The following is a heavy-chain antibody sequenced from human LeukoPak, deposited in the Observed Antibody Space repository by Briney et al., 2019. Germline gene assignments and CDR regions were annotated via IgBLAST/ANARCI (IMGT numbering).Heavy chain of an antibody. V-gene: IGHV3-73*01. CDR1: GFTFSDST. CDR3: TRLSRFGSGTFDAFDI. Sequence: PGGSLKLSCAASGFTFSDSTMHWVRQASGEGLEWVGRIRNKADSYATAYAASVKGRFTISRDDSKNTASLQVNSLKTEDTAVYYCTRLSRFGSGTFDAFDIWGQGTMVTVSS. J-gene: IGHJ3*02. CDR2: IRNKADSYAT. D-gene: IGHD3-10*01.